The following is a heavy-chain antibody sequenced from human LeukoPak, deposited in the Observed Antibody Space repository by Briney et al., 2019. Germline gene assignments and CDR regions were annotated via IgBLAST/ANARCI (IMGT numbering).Heavy chain of an antibody. CDR1: GFTFNNYA. V-gene: IGHV3-30*04. J-gene: IGHJ4*02. CDR2: MSHDGRNI. CDR3: ARDQYDTWSRRGNFDS. D-gene: IGHD3-3*01. Sequence: PGGSLRLSCAASGFTFNNYAMHWVRQAPGKGLDWVAVMSHDGRNIYYADSVKGRFTISRDNSKNTLYLQMNSLRAEDTAVFYCARDQYDTWSRRGNFDSWGQGTLVIVSS.